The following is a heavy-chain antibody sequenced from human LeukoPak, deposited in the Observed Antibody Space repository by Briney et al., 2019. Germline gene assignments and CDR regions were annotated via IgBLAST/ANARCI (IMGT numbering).Heavy chain of an antibody. CDR1: GFTFSSYE. J-gene: IGHJ4*02. Sequence: GGSLRLSCAASGFTFSSYEMNWVRQAPGKGLEWVSYISSSSSTIYYADSVKGRFTISRDNAKNSLYLQMNSLRAEDTAVYYCARGSRITMIVVVIYWGQGTLVTVSS. CDR2: ISSSSSTI. D-gene: IGHD3-22*01. CDR3: ARGSRITMIVVVIY. V-gene: IGHV3-48*03.